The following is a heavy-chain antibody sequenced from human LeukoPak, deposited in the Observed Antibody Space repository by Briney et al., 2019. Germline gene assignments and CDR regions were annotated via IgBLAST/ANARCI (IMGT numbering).Heavy chain of an antibody. D-gene: IGHD3-22*01. V-gene: IGHV4-39*07. J-gene: IGHJ6*03. CDR2: IYYSGST. Sequence: SETLSLTCTVSGGSISSSSYYWGWIRQPPGKGLEWIGSIYYSGSTNYNPSLKSRVTISVDKSKNQFSLKLSSVTAADTAVYYCARVYDSSGYSHPYYMDVWGKGTTVTVSS. CDR3: ARVYDSSGYSHPYYMDV. CDR1: GGSISSSSYY.